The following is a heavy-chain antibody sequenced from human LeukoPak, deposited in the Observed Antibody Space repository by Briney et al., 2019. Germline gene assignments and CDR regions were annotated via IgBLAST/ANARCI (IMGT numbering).Heavy chain of an antibody. CDR1: GYTFTSYG. CDR2: ISAYNGNT. J-gene: IGHJ4*02. CDR3: ARDLGTIFGVAIDY. V-gene: IGHV1-18*01. D-gene: IGHD3-3*01. Sequence: ASVKVSCKASGYTFTSYGISWVRQAPGQGLEWMGWISAYNGNTNYAQKLQGRGTMTTNTSTSTAYMELRSLRSADPAVYYCARDLGTIFGVAIDYWGQGTLVTVSS.